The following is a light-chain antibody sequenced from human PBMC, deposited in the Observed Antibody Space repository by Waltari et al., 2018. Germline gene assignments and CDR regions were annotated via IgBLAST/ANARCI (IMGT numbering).Light chain of an antibody. J-gene: IGKJ5*01. Sequence: IVLTQSPDTLSLSPGERATLSCKASQSIATNSLAWYQQTPGQAPRLLIYGAFTRATGIPDRFSGDGSGTDFTLTISRLEPEDFAVYYCQQYRFPPITFGQGTRLDIK. V-gene: IGKV3-20*01. CDR1: QSIATNS. CDR3: QQYRFPPIT. CDR2: GAF.